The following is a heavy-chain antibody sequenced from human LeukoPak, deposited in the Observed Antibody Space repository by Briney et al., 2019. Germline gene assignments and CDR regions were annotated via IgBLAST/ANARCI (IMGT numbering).Heavy chain of an antibody. CDR1: SGSFSGYF. J-gene: IGHJ4*02. Sequence: SETLSLTCAVYSGSFSGYFWSWIRQPLGKGLEWIGEINHSGSTNYNPSLKSRVTISVDTSKNQFSLKLSSVTAADTAVYYCARYDFNKFFDYWGQGILVTVSS. CDR2: INHSGST. V-gene: IGHV4-34*01. D-gene: IGHD3-3*01. CDR3: ARYDFNKFFDY.